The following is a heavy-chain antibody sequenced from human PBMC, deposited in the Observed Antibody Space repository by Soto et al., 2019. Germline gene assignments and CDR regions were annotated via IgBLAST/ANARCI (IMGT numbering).Heavy chain of an antibody. CDR2: IYHSVST. V-gene: IGHV4-30-2*01. CDR3: ARVTDY. CDR1: GGSISSGGYS. J-gene: IGHJ4*02. Sequence: QLQLLDSGSGLVKPSQTLSLTCAVSGGSISSGGYSWSWIRQPPGKGLEYIGYIYHSVSTYYNPSLKRRVTISVDRSKNQFSLRLSSVTAADTAVYYCARVTDYWGQGTLVTVSS.